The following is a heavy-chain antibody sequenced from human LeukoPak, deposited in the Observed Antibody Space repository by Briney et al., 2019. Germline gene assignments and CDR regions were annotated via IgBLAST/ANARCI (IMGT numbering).Heavy chain of an antibody. CDR1: GGSVSSGSYY. J-gene: IGHJ3*02. CDR3: ARSPYGYVWGSYRPDAFDI. V-gene: IGHV4-61*01. CDR2: IYYSGST. D-gene: IGHD3-16*02. Sequence: RASETLSLTCTVSGGSVSSGSYYWSWIRQPPGKGLEWIGYIYYSGSTNYNPSLKSRVTISVDTSKNQFSLKLSSVTAADTAVYYCARSPYGYVWGSYRPDAFDIWGQGTMVTVSS.